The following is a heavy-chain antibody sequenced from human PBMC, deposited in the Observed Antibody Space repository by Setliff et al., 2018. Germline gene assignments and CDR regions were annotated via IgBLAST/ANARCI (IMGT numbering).Heavy chain of an antibody. CDR1: GGSISSGSYY. CDR3: ARGPVMIVATGYFDY. CDR2: IYTSGNT. Sequence: PSETLSLTCTVSGGSISSGSYYWNWIRQPAGKGLEWIGRIYTSGNTNYNPSLKSRVTISVDTSKNQFSLKLSSVTAADTAVYYCARGPVMIVATGYFDYWGQGTLVTVSS. J-gene: IGHJ4*02. V-gene: IGHV4-61*02. D-gene: IGHD3-22*01.